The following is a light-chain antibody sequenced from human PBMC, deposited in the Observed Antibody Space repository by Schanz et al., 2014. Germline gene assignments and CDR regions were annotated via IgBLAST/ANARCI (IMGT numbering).Light chain of an antibody. CDR2: EVT. Sequence: QSALTQPPSASGSPGQSVTISCTGTSSDVGGYNFVSWYQQHPGKAPKLMIYEVTKRPSGVPDRFSASKSGNTASLTVSGLHSDDDDYYCATSDASIDAHVFGSGTKLTVL. CDR3: TSDASIDAHV. J-gene: IGLJ1*01. V-gene: IGLV2-8*01. CDR1: SSDVGGYNF.